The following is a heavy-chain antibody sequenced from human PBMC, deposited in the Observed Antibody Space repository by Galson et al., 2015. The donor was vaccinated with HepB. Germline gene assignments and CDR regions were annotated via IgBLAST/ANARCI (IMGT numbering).Heavy chain of an antibody. D-gene: IGHD3-22*01. CDR1: GFTFSSYG. CDR2: IWYDGSNK. V-gene: IGHV3-33*01. J-gene: IGHJ4*02. Sequence: SLRLSCAASGFTFSSYGMHWVRQAPGKGLEWVAVIWYDGSNKYYADSVKGRFTISRDNSKNTLYLQMNSLRAEDTAVYYCARQDEYSGYYYYFDYWGQGTLVTVSS. CDR3: ARQDEYSGYYYYFDY.